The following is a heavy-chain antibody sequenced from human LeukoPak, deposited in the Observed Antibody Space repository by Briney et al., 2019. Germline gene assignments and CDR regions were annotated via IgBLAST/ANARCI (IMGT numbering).Heavy chain of an antibody. J-gene: IGHJ6*03. D-gene: IGHD7-27*01. CDR3: ARENWGACYYYYMDV. V-gene: IGHV3-30*01. CDR2: ISYDGSNK. Sequence: PGRSLRLSCAASGFTFSSYAMHWVRQAPGKGLEWVAVISYDGSNKYYADSVKGRFTISRDNSKNTLYLQMNSLRAEDTAVYYCARENWGACYYYYMDVWGKGTTVTVSS. CDR1: GFTFSSYA.